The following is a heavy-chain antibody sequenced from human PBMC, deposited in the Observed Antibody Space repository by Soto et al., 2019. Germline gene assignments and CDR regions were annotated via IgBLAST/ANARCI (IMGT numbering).Heavy chain of an antibody. CDR2: ISANNGNT. Sequence: QVQLVQSGAEVKKPGASVKVSCKTSGFTFTSYGITWVRHAPGQGLEWMGWISANNGNTHYAQNIQLTVTMTTATTSRTASMDLRSLSSDDTAVYYCARKGTAATVDDWGQGTLVIGSS. J-gene: IGHJ4*02. V-gene: IGHV1-18*01. CDR1: GFTFTSYG. D-gene: IGHD6-13*01. CDR3: ARKGTAATVDD.